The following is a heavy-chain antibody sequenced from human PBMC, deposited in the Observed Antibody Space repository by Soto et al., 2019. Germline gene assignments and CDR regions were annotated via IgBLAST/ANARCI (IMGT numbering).Heavy chain of an antibody. CDR3: AKDRGDYGVKQDAFDI. J-gene: IGHJ3*02. CDR2: ISYDGSNK. Sequence: QVQLVESGGGVVQPGRSLRLSCAASGFTFSSYGMHWVRQAPGKGLEWVAVISYDGSNKYYADSVKGRFTISRDNSKNPLYLQMNSLRAEDTAVYYCAKDRGDYGVKQDAFDIWGQGTMVTVSS. V-gene: IGHV3-30*18. CDR1: GFTFSSYG. D-gene: IGHD4-17*01.